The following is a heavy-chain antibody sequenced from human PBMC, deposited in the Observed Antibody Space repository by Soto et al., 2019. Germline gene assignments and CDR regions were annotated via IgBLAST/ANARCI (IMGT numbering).Heavy chain of an antibody. CDR2: IIPIFGTA. Sequence: GASVKVSCKASGYTFTSYGISWVRQAPGQGLEWMGGIIPIFGTANYAQKFQGRVTITADKSTSTAYMELSSLRSEDTAVYYCARDEAPYYYDSSGYYMGNWFDPWGQGTLVTVSS. J-gene: IGHJ5*02. V-gene: IGHV1-69*06. CDR1: GYTFTSYG. D-gene: IGHD3-22*01. CDR3: ARDEAPYYYDSSGYYMGNWFDP.